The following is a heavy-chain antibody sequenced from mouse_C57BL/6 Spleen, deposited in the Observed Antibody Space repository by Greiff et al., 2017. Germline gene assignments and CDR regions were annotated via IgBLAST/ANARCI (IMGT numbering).Heavy chain of an antibody. CDR2: IDPSDSYT. CDR3: ARAGGNYGVFAY. J-gene: IGHJ3*01. CDR1: GYTFTSYW. D-gene: IGHD2-1*01. Sequence: QVQLQQPGAELVKPGASVKLSCKASGYTFTSYWMQWVKQRPGPGLEWIGEIDPSDSYTNYNQKFKGKATLTVDTSSSTAYMQLSSLTSEDSAGYYWARAGGNYGVFAYWGQGTLVTVSA. V-gene: IGHV1-50*01.